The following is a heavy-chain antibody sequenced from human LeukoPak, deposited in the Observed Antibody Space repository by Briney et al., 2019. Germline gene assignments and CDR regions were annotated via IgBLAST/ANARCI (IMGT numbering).Heavy chain of an antibody. CDR3: ARVVYCSGGTCHIFAFDI. CDR2: ISSGGDTI. J-gene: IGHJ3*02. Sequence: PGGSLRLSCAASGFTFSDYYMSWIRQAPGKGLEWISYISSGGDTIFYADSVKGRFAISRDNAKNSLYLQLNSLRAEDTAVYYCARVVYCSGGTCHIFAFDIWGQGTKVTVSA. D-gene: IGHD2-15*01. CDR1: GFTFSDYY. V-gene: IGHV3-11*01.